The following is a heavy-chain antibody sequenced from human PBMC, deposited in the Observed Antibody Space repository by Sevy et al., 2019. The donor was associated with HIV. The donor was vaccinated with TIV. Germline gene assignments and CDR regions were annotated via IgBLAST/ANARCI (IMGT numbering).Heavy chain of an antibody. J-gene: IGHJ6*03. CDR2: ISGSGGST. CDR3: ARGGMSSSKGYYYYYMDV. Sequence: GGSLRLSCAASGFTFSSYAMSCVRQAPGNGLEWVSAISGSGGSTYYADSVKGRFTSSRDNSKNTLYLQMNSLRAEDTAVYYCARGGMSSSKGYYYYYMDVWGKGPTVTVSS. D-gene: IGHD6-6*01. V-gene: IGHV3-23*01. CDR1: GFTFSSYA.